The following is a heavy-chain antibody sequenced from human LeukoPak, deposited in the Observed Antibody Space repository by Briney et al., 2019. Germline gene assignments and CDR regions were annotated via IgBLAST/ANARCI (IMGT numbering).Heavy chain of an antibody. J-gene: IGHJ4*02. CDR1: GFTFSSYW. CDR3: ARVDPTVAFDY. D-gene: IGHD4-23*01. CDR2: INSDGSST. Sequence: PGGSLRLSCAASGFTFSSYWMHWVRQAPGKGLVWVSRINSDGSSTSYADSVKGRFTISRDNAKNTLYLQMNSLRAEDTAVYYCARVDPTVAFDYWGQGTLDTVSS. V-gene: IGHV3-74*01.